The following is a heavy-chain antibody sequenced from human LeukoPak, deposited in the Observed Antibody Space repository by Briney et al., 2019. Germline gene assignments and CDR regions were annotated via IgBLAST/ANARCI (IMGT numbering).Heavy chain of an antibody. CDR2: ISGGGDTT. CDR3: AKVRYDDSSGYPHYYFDY. D-gene: IGHD3-22*01. V-gene: IGHV3-23*01. J-gene: IGHJ4*02. Sequence: GGSLRLSCAASGFTFTSSTMNWVRQAPGKGLEWVSAISGGGDTTYYADSVKGRFTISRDNSKNTLYLQMSSLRAEDTVEYYCAKVRYDDSSGYPHYYFDYWGQGTLVTVSS. CDR1: GFTFTSST.